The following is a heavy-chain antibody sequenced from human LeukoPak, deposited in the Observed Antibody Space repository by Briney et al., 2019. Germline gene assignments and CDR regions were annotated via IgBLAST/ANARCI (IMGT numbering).Heavy chain of an antibody. CDR2: INPNSGGT. D-gene: IGHD3-16*02. CDR3: ARDKLGLGELSLYDQ. Sequence: GASVKVSCKASGYTFTGYYMHWVRQAPGQGLEWMGWINPNSGGTNYAQKFQGRVTMTGDTSISTAYMELGRLRSDDTAMYYCARDKLGLGELSLYDQWGQGTLVTVFS. CDR1: GYTFTGYY. J-gene: IGHJ5*02. V-gene: IGHV1-2*02.